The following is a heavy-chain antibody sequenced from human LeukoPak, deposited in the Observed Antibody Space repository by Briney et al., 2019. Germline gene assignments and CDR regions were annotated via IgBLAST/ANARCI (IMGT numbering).Heavy chain of an antibody. CDR3: ARGATFRGTYYMDV. J-gene: IGHJ6*03. CDR2: NDYSGST. D-gene: IGHD3-10*01. CDR1: GGPIITHY. V-gene: IGHV4-59*11. Sequence: SETLSLTCIVSGGPIITHYWSWSRQPPGKGLGWIGYNDYSGSTNYNPSLQSRVTISVDTSKNQFSLKLNSVTAADTAVYYCARGATFRGTYYMDVWGKGTTVTVSS.